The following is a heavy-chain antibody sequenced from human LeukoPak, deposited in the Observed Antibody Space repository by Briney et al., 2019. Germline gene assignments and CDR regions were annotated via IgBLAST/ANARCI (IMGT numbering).Heavy chain of an antibody. CDR3: ARAPTN. V-gene: IGHV3-74*01. Sequence: PGGSLRLSCAASGFTFSSYAMSWVRQAPGKGLVWVSHISSDGSRTTYADSVKGRFTISRDNAKNTLYLQMNSLRADDSAVYYCARAPTNWGQGTLVTVSS. CDR2: ISSDGSRT. CDR1: GFTFSSYA. J-gene: IGHJ4*02.